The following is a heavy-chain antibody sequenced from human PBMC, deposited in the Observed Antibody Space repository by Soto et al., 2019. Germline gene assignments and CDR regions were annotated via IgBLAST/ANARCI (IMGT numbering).Heavy chain of an antibody. CDR3: ARLYYDILAGYYKYYFDY. J-gene: IGHJ4*02. Sequence: GESLKISCKGSGYSFTSYWISWVRQMPGKGLEWMGRIDPSDSYTNYSPSFQGHVTISADKSISTAYLQWSSLKASDTAMYYSARLYYDILAGYYKYYFDYWGQGTLVTVSS. CDR1: GYSFTSYW. V-gene: IGHV5-10-1*01. D-gene: IGHD3-9*01. CDR2: IDPSDSYT.